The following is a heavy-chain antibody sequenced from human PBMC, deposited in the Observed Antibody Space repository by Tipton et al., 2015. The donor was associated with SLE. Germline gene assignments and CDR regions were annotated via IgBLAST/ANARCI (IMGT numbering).Heavy chain of an antibody. J-gene: IGHJ4*02. CDR3: ASRIVGALYYFDY. CDR2: VSCSGST. D-gene: IGHD1-26*01. CDR1: GGSINVYY. Sequence: TLSLTCSVSGGSINVYYWSWVRQPPGKGLEWIGYVSCSGSTNYNPSLQSRVTISVDTSKNQFSLKLRSVTAADTAVYYCASRIVGALYYFDYWGQGTLVTVSS. V-gene: IGHV4-59*01.